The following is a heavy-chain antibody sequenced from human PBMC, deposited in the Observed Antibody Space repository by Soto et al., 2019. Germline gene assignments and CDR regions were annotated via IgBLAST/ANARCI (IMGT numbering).Heavy chain of an antibody. CDR2: INPDGSEK. V-gene: IGHV3-7*01. CDR3: SRSLDS. J-gene: IGHJ4*02. CDR1: GFTFSSFW. Sequence: PVVSLRLSCAASGFTFSSFWMDWVRQAPGKGLEWVANINPDGSEKHYVDSVKGRFTISRDNAKNSLYLQMSSLTAEDSALYYCSRSLDSWGQGIWVTVSS.